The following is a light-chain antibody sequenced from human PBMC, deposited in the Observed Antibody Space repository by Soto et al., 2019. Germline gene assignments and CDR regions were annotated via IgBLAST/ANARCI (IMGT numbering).Light chain of an antibody. Sequence: AILLTQSPSSLSAAVGDRVTITCRASQDISSALTWYQQKPGKAPKLLIYDASSLESGVPSRFSGSGSGTDFTLTISGLQPGDFAAYFCQHFNRYSWIFGQGTKLQIK. J-gene: IGKJ2*01. CDR3: QHFNRYSWI. V-gene: IGKV1-13*02. CDR1: QDISSA. CDR2: DAS.